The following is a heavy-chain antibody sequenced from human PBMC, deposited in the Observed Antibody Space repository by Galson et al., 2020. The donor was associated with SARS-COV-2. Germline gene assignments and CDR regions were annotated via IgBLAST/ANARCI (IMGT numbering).Heavy chain of an antibody. Sequence: SSVQVSCKASGYTFTRYDISWVRQATGPGLEWTGWMNSNSVNTGSAQKFQGRVTMTKDTSISTAYMERSSLTSEDTAVYYCTRGVSSSYFLYYYYMDVWGKGTTVTVSS. CDR1: GYTFTRYD. CDR2: MNSNSVNT. V-gene: IGHV1-8*01. J-gene: IGHJ6*03. CDR3: TRGVSSSYFLYYYYMDV. D-gene: IGHD6-13*01.